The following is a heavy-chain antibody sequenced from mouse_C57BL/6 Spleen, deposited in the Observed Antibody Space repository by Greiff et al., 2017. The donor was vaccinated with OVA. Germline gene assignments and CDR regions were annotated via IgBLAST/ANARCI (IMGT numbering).Heavy chain of an antibody. CDR1: GFSLTSYG. D-gene: IGHD2-5*01. V-gene: IGHV2-2*01. CDR3: ARNGVYSNYVSYAMDY. CDR2: IWSGGST. Sequence: VQLQQSGPGLVQPSQSLSITCTVSGFSLTSYGVHWVRQSPGKGLEWLGVIWSGGSTDYNAAFISRLSISKDNSKSQVFFKMNSLQADDTAIYYCARNGVYSNYVSYAMDYWGQGTSVTVSS. J-gene: IGHJ4*01.